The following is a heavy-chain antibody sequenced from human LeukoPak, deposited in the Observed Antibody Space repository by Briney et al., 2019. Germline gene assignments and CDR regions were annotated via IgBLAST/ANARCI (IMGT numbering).Heavy chain of an antibody. D-gene: IGHD3-9*01. Sequence: ASVKVSCKASGYTFTSYYMHWVRQAPGQGPEWMGVISPSGGSTTYAQKFQGRVTLTRDMSTSTDYLELSSLRSEDTAVYYCARVLRYFDWLDAFDIWGQGTMVTVSS. V-gene: IGHV1-46*01. CDR1: GYTFTSYY. CDR2: ISPSGGST. J-gene: IGHJ3*02. CDR3: ARVLRYFDWLDAFDI.